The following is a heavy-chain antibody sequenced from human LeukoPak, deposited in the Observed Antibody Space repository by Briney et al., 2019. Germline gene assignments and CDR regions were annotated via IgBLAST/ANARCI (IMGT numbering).Heavy chain of an antibody. V-gene: IGHV4-34*01. J-gene: IGHJ4*02. Sequence: PSETLSPTCAVYGGSFSGYYWSWIRQPPGKGLEWIGEINYSGSTNYNPSLKSRVTISVDTSKNQFSLKLSSVTAADTAVYYCARQYYYDSSFDYWGQGTLVTVSS. CDR3: ARQYYYDSSFDY. D-gene: IGHD3-22*01. CDR1: GGSFSGYY. CDR2: INYSGST.